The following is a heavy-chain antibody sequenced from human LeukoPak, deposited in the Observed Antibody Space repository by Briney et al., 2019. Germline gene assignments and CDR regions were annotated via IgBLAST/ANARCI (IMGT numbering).Heavy chain of an antibody. D-gene: IGHD1-26*01. V-gene: IGHV1-69*13. CDR3: ARDYVIQKWVPLGL. J-gene: IGHJ4*02. CDR1: GGTFSSYA. Sequence: SVKVSCKASGGTFSSYAISWVRQAPGQGLEWMGGIIPIFGTANYAQKFQGRVTITADESMSTAYMELSSLRSEDTAVYYCARDYVIQKWVPLGLWGQGTLVTVSS. CDR2: IIPIFGTA.